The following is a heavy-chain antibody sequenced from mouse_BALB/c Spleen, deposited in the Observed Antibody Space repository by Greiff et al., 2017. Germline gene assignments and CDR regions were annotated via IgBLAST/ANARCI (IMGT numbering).Heavy chain of an antibody. D-gene: IGHD2-3*01. CDR1: GFNIKDTY. Sequence: EVQLQQSGAELVKPGASVKLSCTASGFNIKDTYMHWVKQRPEQGLEWIGRIDPANGNTKYDPKFQGKATITADTSSNTAYLQLSSLTSEDTAVYYCARYLYENYAMDYWGQGTSVTVSS. V-gene: IGHV14-3*02. J-gene: IGHJ4*01. CDR3: ARYLYENYAMDY. CDR2: IDPANGNT.